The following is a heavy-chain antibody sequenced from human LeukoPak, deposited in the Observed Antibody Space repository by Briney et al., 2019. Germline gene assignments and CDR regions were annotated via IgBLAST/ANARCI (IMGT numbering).Heavy chain of an antibody. V-gene: IGHV3-9*01. Sequence: GGSLRLSCAASGFTFSSYGMSWVRQAPGKGLEWVSGISWNSGSIAYADSVKGRFTISRDNAKNSLYLQMDSLRAEDTAFYYCPKERRYGSGGYYFDYWGQGTLVTVSS. D-gene: IGHD3-10*01. CDR2: ISWNSGSI. J-gene: IGHJ4*02. CDR1: GFTFSSYG. CDR3: PKERRYGSGGYYFDY.